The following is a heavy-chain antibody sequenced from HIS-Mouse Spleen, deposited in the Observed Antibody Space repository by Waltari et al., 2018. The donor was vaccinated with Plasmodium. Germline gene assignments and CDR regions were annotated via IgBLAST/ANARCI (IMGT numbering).Heavy chain of an antibody. Sequence: EVQLVESGGGLVQPGGSLRLSCAASGFTFSGYWMSWVRQAPGKGREWVANIKQDGSEKYYVDSVKGRFTIPRDNAKNSLYLQMNSLRAEDTAVYYCASSWYWYFDLWGRGTLVTVSS. CDR1: GFTFSGYW. V-gene: IGHV3-7*01. D-gene: IGHD6-13*01. J-gene: IGHJ2*01. CDR3: ASSWYWYFDL. CDR2: IKQDGSEK.